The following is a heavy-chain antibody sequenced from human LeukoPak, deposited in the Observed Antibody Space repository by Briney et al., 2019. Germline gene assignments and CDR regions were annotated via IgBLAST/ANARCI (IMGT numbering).Heavy chain of an antibody. CDR3: AKPLISGWIIDY. CDR2: ISYDGSNK. Sequence: GGSLRLSCAASGFTFSSYGMHWVRQAPGKGLEWVAVISYDGSNKYYADSVKGRFTISRDNSKNTLYLQMNSLRAEDTAVYYCAKPLISGWIIDYWGQGTLVTVSS. CDR1: GFTFSSYG. J-gene: IGHJ4*02. V-gene: IGHV3-30*18. D-gene: IGHD6-19*01.